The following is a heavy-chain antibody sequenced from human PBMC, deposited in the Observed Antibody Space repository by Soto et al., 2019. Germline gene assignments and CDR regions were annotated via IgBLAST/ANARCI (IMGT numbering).Heavy chain of an antibody. V-gene: IGHV4-61*01. CDR3: ARVPRPSFYDFGSGPPGDWFDP. J-gene: IGHJ5*02. CDR2: IYYSGST. CDR1: GGSVSSGSYY. D-gene: IGHD3-3*01. Sequence: QVQLQESGPGLVKPSETLSLTCTVSGGSVSSGSYYWSWIRQPPGKGLEWIGYIYYSGSTNYNPSPKRRVTISVDTSKNQFSLKLSSVTAADTAVYYCARVPRPSFYDFGSGPPGDWFDPWGQGTQVTVSS.